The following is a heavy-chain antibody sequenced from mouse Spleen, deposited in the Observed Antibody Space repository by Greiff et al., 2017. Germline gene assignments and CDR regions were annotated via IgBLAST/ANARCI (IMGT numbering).Heavy chain of an antibody. CDR2: INPNNGGT. V-gene: IGHV1-26*01. D-gene: IGHD4-1*01. Sequence: EVQLQQSGPELVKPGASVKISCKASGYTFTDYYMNWVKQSHGKSLEWIGDINPNNGGTSYNQKFKGKATLTVDKSSSTAYMELRSLTSEDSAVYYCARDNWDPFAYWGQGTLVTVSA. CDR3: ARDNWDPFAY. CDR1: GYTFTDYY. J-gene: IGHJ3*01.